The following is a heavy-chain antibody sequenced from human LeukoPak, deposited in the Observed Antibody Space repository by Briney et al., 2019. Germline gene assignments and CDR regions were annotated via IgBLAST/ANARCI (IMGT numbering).Heavy chain of an antibody. CDR3: VRKVYYYMDV. CDR1: GVTLSRYA. J-gene: IGHJ6*03. V-gene: IGHV3-23*01. Sequence: GGSLRLSCAASGVTLSRYAVNWVRQAPGRGLEWVSYISPSGDSTVYAESVKGQFTISRDNSKNMLYLQMDSLRAEDTAIYYCVRKVYYYMDVWGKGTTVNVSS. CDR2: ISPSGDST.